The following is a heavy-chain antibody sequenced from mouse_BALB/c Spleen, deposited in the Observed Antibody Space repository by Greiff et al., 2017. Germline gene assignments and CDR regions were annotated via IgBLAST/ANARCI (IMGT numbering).Heavy chain of an antibody. Sequence: VQGVESGPGLVAPSQSLSITCTVSGFSLTSYGVHWVRQPPGKGLEWLGVIWAGGSTNYNSALMSRLSISKDNSKSQVFLKMNSLQTDDTAMYYCARGEGNPAWFAYWGQGTLVTVSA. V-gene: IGHV2-9*02. CDR1: GFSLTSYG. CDR2: IWAGGST. CDR3: ARGEGNPAWFAY. D-gene: IGHD2-1*01. J-gene: IGHJ3*01.